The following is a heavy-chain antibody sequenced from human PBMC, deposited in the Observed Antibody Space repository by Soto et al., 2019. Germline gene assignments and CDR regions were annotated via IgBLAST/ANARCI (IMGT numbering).Heavy chain of an antibody. V-gene: IGHV1-69*12. CDR1: GGTFSSYA. Sequence: QVQLVQSGAEVKKPGSSVKVSCKASGGTFSSYAISWVRQAPGQGLEWMGGIIPIFGTANYAQKFQGRVTITADESTSTAYMELSSLRSEDTAVYYCASTYGCISTSCSHYYYYGMDVWGQGTTVTVSS. J-gene: IGHJ6*02. CDR3: ASTYGCISTSCSHYYYYGMDV. D-gene: IGHD2-2*01. CDR2: IIPIFGTA.